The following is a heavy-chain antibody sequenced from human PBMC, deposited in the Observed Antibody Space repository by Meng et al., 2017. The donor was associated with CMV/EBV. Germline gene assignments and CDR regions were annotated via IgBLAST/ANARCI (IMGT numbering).Heavy chain of an antibody. CDR1: GFTFSSYW. J-gene: IGHJ6*02. V-gene: IGHV3-53*01. CDR2: IYSGGST. CDR3: ARWDIVTTFRKDYYYYGMDV. D-gene: IGHD5-12*01. Sequence: GGSLRLSCAAPGFTFSSYWMTWVRQAPGKGLEWVSLIYSGGSTYYADSVKGRFTISRDNSKNTLFLQMNSLRAEDTAVYYCARWDIVTTFRKDYYYYGMDVWGQGTTVTVSS.